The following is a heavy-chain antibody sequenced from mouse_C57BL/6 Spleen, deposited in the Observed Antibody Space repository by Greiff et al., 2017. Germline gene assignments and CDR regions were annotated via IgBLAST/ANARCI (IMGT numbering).Heavy chain of an antibody. D-gene: IGHD2-12*01. CDR2: ISGGGGNT. CDR3: ARDYSQRYFAV. V-gene: IGHV5-9*01. J-gene: IGHJ1*03. Sequence: EVMLVESGGGLVKPGGSLKLSCAASGFTFSSYTMSWVRQTPEKRLEWVATISGGGGNTYYPDSVKGRFTISRDNANNTLYLQMSSLRSEDTALYCCARDYSQRYFAVWGTGTTVTASS. CDR1: GFTFSSYT.